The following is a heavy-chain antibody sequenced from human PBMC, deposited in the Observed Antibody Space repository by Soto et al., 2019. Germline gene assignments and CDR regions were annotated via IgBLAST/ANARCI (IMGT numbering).Heavy chain of an antibody. J-gene: IGHJ3*02. CDR3: AKHLFVMMYDDAFDI. V-gene: IGHV3-23*01. Sequence: EVQLLDSGGGLVQPGGSLRLSCAASGFTFSSYAMSWVRQAPGKGLEWVSGISGSGGSTRYADPVKGRFTISRDSSKNTLYLQMNSLRAEDTAVYYCAKHLFVMMYDDAFDIWGQGTMVTVSS. CDR1: GFTFSSYA. CDR2: ISGSGGST. D-gene: IGHD3-16*01.